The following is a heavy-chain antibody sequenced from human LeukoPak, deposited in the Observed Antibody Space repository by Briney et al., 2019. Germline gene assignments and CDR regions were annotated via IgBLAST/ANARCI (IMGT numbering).Heavy chain of an antibody. V-gene: IGHV3-7*03. CDR3: ARGPNYGSRSDYFDY. D-gene: IGHD3-10*01. Sequence: PGGSLRLSCAASGFTFSDYWMNWVRQAPGKGLEWVANMKEDGSEKYCVDCVKGRFTNSRDNAKNSMYLQMDSLRVEDTAVYYCARGPNYGSRSDYFDYWGQGTLVTVSS. CDR2: MKEDGSEK. J-gene: IGHJ4*02. CDR1: GFTFSDYW.